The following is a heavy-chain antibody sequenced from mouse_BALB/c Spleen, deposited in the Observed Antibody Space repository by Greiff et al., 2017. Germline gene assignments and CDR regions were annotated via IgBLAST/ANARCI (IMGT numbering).Heavy chain of an antibody. CDR2: INPSNGRT. CDR3: ARSTGGTDYFDY. J-gene: IGHJ2*01. V-gene: IGHV1S81*02. CDR1: GYTFTSYW. D-gene: IGHD1-1*01. Sequence: QVQLKQPGAELVKPGASVKLSCKASGYTFTSYWMHWVKQRPGQGLEWIGEINPSNGRTNYNEKFKSKATLTVDKSSSTAYMQLSSLTSEDSAVYYCARSTGGTDYFDYWGQGTTLTVSS.